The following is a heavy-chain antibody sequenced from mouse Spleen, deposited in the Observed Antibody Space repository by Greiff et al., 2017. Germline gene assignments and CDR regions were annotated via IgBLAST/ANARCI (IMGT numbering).Heavy chain of an antibody. Sequence: QVQLQQPGAELVRPGSSVKLSCKASGYTFTSYWMDWVKQRPGQGLEWIGNIYPSDSETHYNQKFKDKATLTVDKSSSTAYMQLSSLTSEDSAVYYCARFDSYYYAMDYWGQGTSVTVSS. CDR3: ARFDSYYYAMDY. V-gene: IGHV1-61*01. CDR2: IYPSDSET. J-gene: IGHJ4*01. CDR1: GYTFTSYW.